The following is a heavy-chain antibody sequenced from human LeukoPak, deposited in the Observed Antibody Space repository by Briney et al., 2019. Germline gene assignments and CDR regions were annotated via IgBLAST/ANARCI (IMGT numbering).Heavy chain of an antibody. V-gene: IGHV4-4*07. CDR3: AREGRSSTPGY. CDR1: DGSISSYY. J-gene: IGHJ4*02. D-gene: IGHD2-15*01. Sequence: SETLSLTCTVSDGSISSYYWSWIRQPAGKGLQWIGRISSSGNTNYNPSLKSRVTMSVDTSKNQFSLKLSSVTAADTALYYCAREGRSSTPGYWGQGTLVTVSS. CDR2: ISSSGNT.